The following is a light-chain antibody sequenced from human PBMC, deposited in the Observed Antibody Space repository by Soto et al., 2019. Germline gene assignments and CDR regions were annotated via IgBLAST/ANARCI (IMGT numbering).Light chain of an antibody. CDR1: QSIKTW. Sequence: MTESPSALSASVGDRVTITCRASQSIKTWLAWYQQKPGQAPRLLIYGASTRATGIPARFSGSGSGTEFTLTISSLQSEDFAVYYCQQYNNWPETFGQGTKVDTK. V-gene: IGKV3-15*01. CDR2: GAS. CDR3: QQYNNWPET. J-gene: IGKJ1*01.